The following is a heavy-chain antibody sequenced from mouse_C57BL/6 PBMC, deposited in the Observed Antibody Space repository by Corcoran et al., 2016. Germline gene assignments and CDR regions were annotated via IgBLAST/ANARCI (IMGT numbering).Heavy chain of an antibody. D-gene: IGHD2-4*01. CDR3: FYDYPWFAY. J-gene: IGHJ3*01. CDR1: GYSITSGYY. Sequence: DVQLQESGPGLVKPSQSLSLTCSVTGYSITSGYYWNWIRQFPGNKLEWMGYISYDGSNNYNPSLKNRISITRDTSKNQFFLKLNSVTTEDTATYYGFYDYPWFAYWGQGTLVTVSA. CDR2: ISYDGSN. V-gene: IGHV3-6*01.